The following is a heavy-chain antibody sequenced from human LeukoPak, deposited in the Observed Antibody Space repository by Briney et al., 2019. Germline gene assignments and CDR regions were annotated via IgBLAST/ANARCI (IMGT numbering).Heavy chain of an antibody. D-gene: IGHD5-12*01. Sequence: GASVKVSCKASGYTFTTYGIQWVRQAPGQRLEWMGWINVGNGKTGYSRKFQGSVTTTRDISASTVYMELSSLRSEDTAIYYCARDKGSGYVPLDYWGQGTLVTVSS. J-gene: IGHJ4*02. CDR1: GYTFTTYG. CDR2: INVGNGKT. CDR3: ARDKGSGYVPLDY. V-gene: IGHV1-3*01.